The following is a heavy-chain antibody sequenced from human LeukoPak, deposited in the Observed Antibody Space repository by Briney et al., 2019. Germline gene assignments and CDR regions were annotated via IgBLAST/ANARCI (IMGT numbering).Heavy chain of an antibody. CDR3: AAEGDILTGNEATPAAFDI. J-gene: IGHJ3*02. D-gene: IGHD3-9*01. CDR2: IIPILGIA. CDR1: GGTFSSYA. V-gene: IGHV1-69*04. Sequence: SVKVSCKASGGTFSSYAISWVRQAPGQGLEWMGRIIPILGIANYAQKFQGRVTITADKSTSTAYMELSSLRSEDTAVHYCAAEGDILTGNEATPAAFDIWGQGTMVTVSS.